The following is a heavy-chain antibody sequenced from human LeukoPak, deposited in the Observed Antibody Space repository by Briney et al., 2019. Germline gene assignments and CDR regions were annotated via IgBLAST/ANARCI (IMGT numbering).Heavy chain of an antibody. V-gene: IGHV3-30*18. J-gene: IGHJ4*02. CDR3: ANLYNSGSYPSPYDD. CDR1: GFTFSNYG. CDR2: ISYDGSHK. Sequence: GGSLRLSCAASGFTFSNYGMHWVRQAPGKGLEWVALISYDGSHKYYADSVKGRFTISRDNSKNTLYLQMNSLRAEDTAVFSFANLYNSGSYPSPYDDGGQGTLVTVPA. D-gene: IGHD6-19*01.